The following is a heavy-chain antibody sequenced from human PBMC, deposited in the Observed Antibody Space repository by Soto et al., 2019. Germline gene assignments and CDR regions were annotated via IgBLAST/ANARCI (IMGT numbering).Heavy chain of an antibody. CDR3: ARELATGSLDP. V-gene: IGHV4-4*02. D-gene: IGHD2-15*01. CDR1: GGSINSYNW. Sequence: SETLSLTCAVSGGSINSYNWWNWVRQSPGKGLEWIGEIYHHGATNYNPSLKSRVTIFVDKSKNEFSLKLSSVTAADTATYYCARELATGSLDPWGQGAQVTVS. J-gene: IGHJ5*02. CDR2: IYHHGAT.